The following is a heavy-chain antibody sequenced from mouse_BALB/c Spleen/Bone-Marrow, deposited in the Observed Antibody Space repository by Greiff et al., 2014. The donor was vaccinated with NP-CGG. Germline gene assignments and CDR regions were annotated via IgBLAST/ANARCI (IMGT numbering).Heavy chain of an antibody. Sequence: DVQLQESGAELVRSGASVKLPCTASGFNIKDYYMHWVKQRPEQGLEWIGWIDPENGDTEYAPKFQGKATMTADTSSNTAYLQLSSLTSEDTAVYYCNARGDYDFDYFDYWGQGTTLTVSS. J-gene: IGHJ2*01. CDR3: NARGDYDFDYFDY. CDR2: IDPENGDT. CDR1: GFNIKDYY. V-gene: IGHV14-4*02. D-gene: IGHD2-4*01.